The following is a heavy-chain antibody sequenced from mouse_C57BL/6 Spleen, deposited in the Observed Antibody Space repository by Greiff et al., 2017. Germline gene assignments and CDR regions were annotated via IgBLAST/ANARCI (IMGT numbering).Heavy chain of an antibody. Sequence: VQLQQPGAELVNPGASVKMSCKASGYTFTTYWITWLKPRPGRGRYWVGEMYPGRGSTNYKEKFKGKATLTVDTSSSTADMQLSSLTSEDAAVYYCARGSPYAMDYWGKGTSVTVSS. D-gene: IGHD6-1*01. J-gene: IGHJ4*01. CDR1: GYTFTTYW. V-gene: IGHV1-55*01. CDR2: MYPGRGST. CDR3: ARGSPYAMDY.